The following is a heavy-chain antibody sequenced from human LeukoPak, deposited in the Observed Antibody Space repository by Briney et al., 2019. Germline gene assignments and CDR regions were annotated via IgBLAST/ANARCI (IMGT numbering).Heavy chain of an antibody. Sequence: ASVTVSCKASGYTFTGYYFHWVRQAPGQGLEWMGWINPNTAGTNYAQKFLGGVTLTWDTSISTAHMELTRLTSDDTAVYYCATSAGDYRAGHYYYMGVWGKGTSVTVS. D-gene: IGHD4-11*01. CDR2: INPNTAGT. V-gene: IGHV1-2*02. J-gene: IGHJ6*03. CDR1: GYTFTGYY. CDR3: ATSAGDYRAGHYYYMGV.